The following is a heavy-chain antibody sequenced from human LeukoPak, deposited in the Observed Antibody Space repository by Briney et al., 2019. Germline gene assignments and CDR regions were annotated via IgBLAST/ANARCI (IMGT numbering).Heavy chain of an antibody. Sequence: ASVKVSCKASGYTFTSYGISWVRQAPGQGLEWMGWISAYNGNTNYAQKLQGRVTMTTDTSTSTAYMELRSLGSDDTAVYYCARVLSPYCSGGSCLYHYGMDVWGQGTTVTVSS. J-gene: IGHJ6*02. CDR2: ISAYNGNT. V-gene: IGHV1-18*01. CDR1: GYTFTSYG. D-gene: IGHD2-15*01. CDR3: ARVLSPYCSGGSCLYHYGMDV.